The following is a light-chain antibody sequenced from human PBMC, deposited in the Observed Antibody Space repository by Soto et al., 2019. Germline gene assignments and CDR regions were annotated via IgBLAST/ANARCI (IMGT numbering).Light chain of an antibody. CDR3: SSYTSSSTYV. CDR1: SSDVGGYNY. Sequence: QSVLTQPASVSGSPGQSITISCTGTSSDVGGYNYVSWYQQHPGKAPKLMIYDVSNRPSGVSNRLSGSKSGNTASLTISGLQAEDEADYYCSSYTSSSTYVFGTWTKLTVI. V-gene: IGLV2-14*01. CDR2: DVS. J-gene: IGLJ1*01.